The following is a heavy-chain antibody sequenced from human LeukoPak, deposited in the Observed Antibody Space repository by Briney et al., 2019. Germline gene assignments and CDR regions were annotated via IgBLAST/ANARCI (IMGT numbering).Heavy chain of an antibody. CDR2: ISWDGGST. CDR3: AREHMGVSAFDI. CDR1: GFTFDDYA. D-gene: IGHD1-26*01. Sequence: GGSLRLSCAASGFTFDDYAMHWVRQAPGKGLEWVSLISWDGGSTYYADSVKGRFTISRDNSKNSLYLQMNSLRAEDTAVYYCAREHMGVSAFDIWGQGTMVTVSS. V-gene: IGHV3-43D*03. J-gene: IGHJ3*02.